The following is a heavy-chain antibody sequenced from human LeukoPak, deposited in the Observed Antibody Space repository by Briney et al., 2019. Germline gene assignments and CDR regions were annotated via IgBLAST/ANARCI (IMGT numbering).Heavy chain of an antibody. CDR2: IKQDGSEK. J-gene: IGHJ4*02. D-gene: IGHD3-22*01. V-gene: IGHV3-7*01. CDR1: GFTFSSYW. CDR3: ARDQVIITD. Sequence: PGGSLRLSCAASGFTFSSYWMTWVRQAPGKGLEWVANIKQDGSEKYYVDSVKGRFIISRDNAENSLYLQMNSLRAEDTAVYYCARDQVIITDWGQGTLVTVSS.